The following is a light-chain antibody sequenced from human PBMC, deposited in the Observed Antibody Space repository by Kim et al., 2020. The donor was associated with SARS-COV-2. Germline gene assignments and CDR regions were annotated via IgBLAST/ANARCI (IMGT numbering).Light chain of an antibody. V-gene: IGKV1-39*01. CDR1: QSINTY. J-gene: IGKJ2*01. Sequence: DIQMTQSPSSLSASVGDRVTITCRASQSINTYLNWYQQKPGKAPKLLIYGASTLQSGVPSRFSGSGSGTYFTLTISSMQPEDFATYYCQRNYSTPPYTFGQGTKLEI. CDR2: GAS. CDR3: QRNYSTPPYT.